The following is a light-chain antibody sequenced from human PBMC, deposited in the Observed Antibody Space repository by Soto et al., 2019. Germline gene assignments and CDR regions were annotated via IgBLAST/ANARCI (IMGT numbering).Light chain of an antibody. V-gene: IGKV3-20*01. CDR1: QSVRSER. Sequence: EIVLTQSPDTLSLSPGERATLSCRASQSVRSERLAWYQQKPGQAPRLVIFDASTRATGIPERFSGSGSETHFTLTITSLEPEDFAVYYCQEYDGAPPVTFGLGTRLEIK. J-gene: IGKJ5*01. CDR3: QEYDGAPPVT. CDR2: DAS.